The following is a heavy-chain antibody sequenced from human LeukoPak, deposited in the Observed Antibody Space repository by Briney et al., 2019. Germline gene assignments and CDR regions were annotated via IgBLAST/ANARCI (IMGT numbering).Heavy chain of an antibody. V-gene: IGHV4-34*01. J-gene: IGHJ4*02. CDR3: ARSGSYRTSRYYFDY. CDR1: GGSFSGYY. D-gene: IGHD1-26*01. Sequence: TSETLSLTCAVYGGSFSGYYWSWIRQPPGKGLEWIGEINHSGSTNYNPSLKSRVTISVDKSKNQFSLKLSSVTAADTAVYYCARSGSYRTSRYYFDYWGQGTLVTVSS. CDR2: INHSGST.